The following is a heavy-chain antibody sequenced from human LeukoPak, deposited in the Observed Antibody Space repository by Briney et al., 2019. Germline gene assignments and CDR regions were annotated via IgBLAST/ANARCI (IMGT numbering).Heavy chain of an antibody. V-gene: IGHV3-21*01. CDR2: ISGGSRSI. J-gene: IGHJ4*02. Sequence: GGSLRLSCAASGFTFSDYTMNWVRQAPGKGLEWVSSISGGSRSIHYVDSVKGRFTISRDNAKNSLYLQMNSLRAEDTAVYYCARDYFYCGGDCFVDYWGQGALVTVSS. CDR3: ARDYFYCGGDCFVDY. CDR1: GFTFSDYT. D-gene: IGHD2-21*02.